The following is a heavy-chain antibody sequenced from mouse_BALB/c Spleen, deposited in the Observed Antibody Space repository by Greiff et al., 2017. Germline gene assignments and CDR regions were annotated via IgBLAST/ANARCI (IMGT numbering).Heavy chain of an antibody. V-gene: IGHV5-17*02. CDR3: ARELGRGFAY. D-gene: IGHD4-1*01. Sequence: DVHLVESGGGLVQPGGSRKLSCAASGFTFSSFGMHWVRQAPEKGLEWVAYISSGSSTIYYADTVKGRFTISRDNPKNTLFLQMTSLRSEDTAMYYCARELGRGFAYWGQGTLVTVSA. CDR2: ISSGSSTI. CDR1: GFTFSSFG. J-gene: IGHJ3*01.